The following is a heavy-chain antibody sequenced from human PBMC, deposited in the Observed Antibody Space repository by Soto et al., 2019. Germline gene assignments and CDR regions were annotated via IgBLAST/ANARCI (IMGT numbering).Heavy chain of an antibody. CDR2: IYYSGST. V-gene: IGHV4-31*03. J-gene: IGHJ4*02. CDR1: GGSISSGGYY. CDR3: ASSVLGHLGELSYFDY. Sequence: QVQLQESGPGLVKPSQTLSLTCTVSGGSISSGGYYWSWIRQHPGKGLEWIGYIYYSGSTYYNPSLKRRVTISVDTSKNQFSLKLSSVTAADTAVYYCASSVLGHLGELSYFDYWGQGTLVTVSS. D-gene: IGHD3-16*02.